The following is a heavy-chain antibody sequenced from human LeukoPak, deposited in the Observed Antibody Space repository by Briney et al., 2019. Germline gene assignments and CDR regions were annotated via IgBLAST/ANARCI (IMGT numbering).Heavy chain of an antibody. CDR1: GGTFSSYA. D-gene: IGHD1-26*01. Sequence: SVKVSCKASGGTFSSYAISWVRQAPGQGLEWMGGIIPIFGTANYAQKFQGRVTITADESTSTAYMELSSLRSEDTAVYYCASPGGGSYYSPGRFDYWGQGTLVTVSS. J-gene: IGHJ4*02. V-gene: IGHV1-69*01. CDR3: ASPGGGSYYSPGRFDY. CDR2: IIPIFGTA.